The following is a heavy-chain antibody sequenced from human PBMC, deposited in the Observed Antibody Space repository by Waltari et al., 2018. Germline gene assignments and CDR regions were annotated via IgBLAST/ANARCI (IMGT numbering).Heavy chain of an antibody. CDR3: SKSLDV. J-gene: IGHJ6*02. CDR2: IKPDGSEK. CDR1: GFTFSNSW. V-gene: IGHV3-7*01. Sequence: EVQMVESGGGLVQPGGSLRLSCAASGFTFSNSWMDWVRQAPGKGVDWITNIKPDGSEKNYVDSVKGRFTISRDNTKSSLYLQMNSLRAEDTAVYYCSKSLDVWGPGTSVTVSS.